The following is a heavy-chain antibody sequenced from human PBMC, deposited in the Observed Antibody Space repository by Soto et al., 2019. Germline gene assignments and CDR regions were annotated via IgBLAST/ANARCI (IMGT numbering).Heavy chain of an antibody. CDR1: GFTFSSYW. Sequence: SLRLSCAASGFTFSSYWMSWVRQAPGKGLEWVANIKQDGSEKYYVDSVKGRFTISRDNAKNSLYLQMNSLRAEDTAVYYCAREYGDYRDAFDIWGQGTMVTVSS. CDR2: IKQDGSEK. V-gene: IGHV3-7*01. D-gene: IGHD4-17*01. J-gene: IGHJ3*02. CDR3: AREYGDYRDAFDI.